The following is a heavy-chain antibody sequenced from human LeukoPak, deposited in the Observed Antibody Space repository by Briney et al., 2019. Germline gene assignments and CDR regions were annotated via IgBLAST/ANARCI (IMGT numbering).Heavy chain of an antibody. CDR1: GYTFTGYY. CDR2: INPNSGGT. Sequence: ASVKVSCKASGYTFTGYYMHWVRQAPGQGLEWMGRINPNSGGTNYAQKFQGRVTMTRDTSIRTAYMELSRLRSDDTAVYYCARGARDYYDSSGYYTYWGQGTLVTVSS. CDR3: ARGARDYYDSSGYYTY. D-gene: IGHD3-22*01. V-gene: IGHV1-2*06. J-gene: IGHJ4*02.